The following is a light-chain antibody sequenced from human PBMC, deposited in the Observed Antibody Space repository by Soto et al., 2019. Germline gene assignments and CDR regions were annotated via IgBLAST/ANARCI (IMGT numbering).Light chain of an antibody. V-gene: IGLV2-14*01. Sequence: QSVLTQPASVSGSPGQSITISCTGTRSDVGGSNHVSWYQQHPGKAPKLMIYGVSNRPSGISNRVSGSKSGNTASLTISGLQAEDEADYYCSSYTSTTLVFGGGTKVTVL. CDR3: SSYTSTTLV. CDR1: RSDVGGSNH. J-gene: IGLJ2*01. CDR2: GVS.